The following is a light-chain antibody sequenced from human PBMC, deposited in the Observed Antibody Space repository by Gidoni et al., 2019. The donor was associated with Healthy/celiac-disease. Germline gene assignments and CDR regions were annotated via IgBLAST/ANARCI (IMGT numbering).Light chain of an antibody. CDR1: QSVSSN. J-gene: IGKJ1*01. CDR3: QQYNNWPRT. CDR2: GAS. V-gene: IGKV3-15*01. Sequence: EIVMTQSTATLSVSPGERATLSCRASQSVSSNLAWYQQKPGQAPRLLIYGASTRATGIPARFSGSGSGTEFTRTISSLQSEDFAVYYCQQYNNWPRTFXQXTKVEIK.